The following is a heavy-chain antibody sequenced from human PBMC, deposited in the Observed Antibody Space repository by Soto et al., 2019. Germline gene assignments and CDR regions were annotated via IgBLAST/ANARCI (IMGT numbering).Heavy chain of an antibody. CDR2: ISYDGSNK. CDR3: ARGFWSSYWAGDYFDY. CDR1: GFTFSSYA. V-gene: IGHV3-30-3*01. J-gene: IGHJ4*02. Sequence: QVQLVESGGGVVQPGRSLRLSCAASGFTFSSYAMHWVRQAPGKGLAWVAVISYDGSNKYYADSVEGRFTISRDNSKNTLYLQMNSLRAEDTAVYYCARGFWSSYWAGDYFDYWGQGTLVTVSS. D-gene: IGHD3-3*01.